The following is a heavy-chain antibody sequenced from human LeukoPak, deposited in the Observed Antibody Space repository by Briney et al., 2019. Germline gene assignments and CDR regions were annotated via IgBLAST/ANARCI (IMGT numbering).Heavy chain of an antibody. CDR2: VNGDSSYI. CDR3: AKRKTTVTSYFDL. J-gene: IGHJ4*02. CDR1: GFTFSAFP. V-gene: IGHV3-21*04. Sequence: GGSLRLSCAASGFTFSAFPLEWVRQAPGKGLEWVSSVNGDSSYIYYADSVKGRFTIARDNSKNTLFLQMSSLRAEDTAVYYCAKRKTTVTSYFDLWGQGTLVTVSS. D-gene: IGHD4-11*01.